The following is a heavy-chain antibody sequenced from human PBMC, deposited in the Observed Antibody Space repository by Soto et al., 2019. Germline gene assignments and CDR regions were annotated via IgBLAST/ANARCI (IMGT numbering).Heavy chain of an antibody. D-gene: IGHD2-21*01. Sequence: ASVKVSCKASGYTFTSYGISWVRQAPGQGLEWTGWISAYNGNTNYAQKLQGRVTMTTDTSTSTAYMELRSLRSDDTAVYYCATPSLYWGGVCYNYGGQETRVTVSS. CDR2: ISAYNGNT. CDR1: GYTFTSYG. CDR3: ATPSLYWGGVCYNY. J-gene: IGHJ4*02. V-gene: IGHV1-18*01.